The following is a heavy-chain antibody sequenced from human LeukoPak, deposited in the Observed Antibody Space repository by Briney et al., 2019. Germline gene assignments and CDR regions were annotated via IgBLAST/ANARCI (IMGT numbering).Heavy chain of an antibody. J-gene: IGHJ3*02. CDR2: IKSKTDGGTT. V-gene: IGHV3-15*01. D-gene: IGHD2-2*01. CDR1: GFTFSNAW. CDR3: TTGYCSSTSCYSFDAFDI. Sequence: GGSLRLSCAASGFTFSNAWMSWVRQAPGKGLEWVGRIKSKTDGGTTDYAAPVKGRFTISRDDSKNTLYLQMNSLKTEDTAVYYCTTGYCSSTSCYSFDAFDIWGQGTMVTVSS.